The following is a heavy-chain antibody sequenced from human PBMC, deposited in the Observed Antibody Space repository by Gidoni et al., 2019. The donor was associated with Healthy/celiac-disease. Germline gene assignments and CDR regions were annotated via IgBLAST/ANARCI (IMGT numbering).Heavy chain of an antibody. CDR1: GFTFSRYT. Sequence: EVQLVESGGGLVQPGGSLRLSCAASGFTFSRYTMNWVRQAPGKGLEWVSYISSSSSTIYYADSVKGRFTISRDNAKNSLYLQMNSLRDEDTAVYYCARDLGYCSGGSCYSYFDYWGQGTLVTVSS. CDR3: ARDLGYCSGGSCYSYFDY. J-gene: IGHJ4*02. D-gene: IGHD2-15*01. CDR2: ISSSSSTI. V-gene: IGHV3-48*02.